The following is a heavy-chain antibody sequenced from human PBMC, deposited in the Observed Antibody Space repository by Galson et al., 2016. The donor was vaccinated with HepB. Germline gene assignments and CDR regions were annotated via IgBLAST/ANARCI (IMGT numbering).Heavy chain of an antibody. CDR1: GFAFSRYA. CDR3: AKPTRTLIMGTTRYAFDI. V-gene: IGHV3-23*01. D-gene: IGHD2-8*01. J-gene: IGHJ3*02. CDR2: ISHSGGGT. Sequence: SLRLSCAGSGFAFSRYAMNWVRQAPGKGLEWVSVISHSGGGTYYADSVKGRFTISRDNSKNTLYLEMNSLRAEATAVYYCAKPTRTLIMGTTRYAFDIWGQGAMVTVSS.